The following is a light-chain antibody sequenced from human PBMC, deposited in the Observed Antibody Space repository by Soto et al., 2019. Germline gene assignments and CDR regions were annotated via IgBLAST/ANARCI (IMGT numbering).Light chain of an antibody. Sequence: DIQMTQSPSTLSASVGDRVTITCRASQSISNWLAWYQQKPGKAPKLLIYDASTLESGVPSRFSGTGSGTEFTFSITSLQPEDFGTYYCQQCYMGWTFGQGTKVDIK. CDR1: QSISNW. V-gene: IGKV1-5*01. J-gene: IGKJ1*01. CDR3: QQCYMGWT. CDR2: DAS.